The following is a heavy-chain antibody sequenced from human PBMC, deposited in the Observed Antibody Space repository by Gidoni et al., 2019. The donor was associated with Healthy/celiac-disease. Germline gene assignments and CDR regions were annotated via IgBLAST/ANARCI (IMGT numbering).Heavy chain of an antibody. CDR1: GGTFSSYA. D-gene: IGHD3-10*01. Sequence: QVQLVQSGAEVKQPGSSVKVSCKASGGTFSSYAISWVRQAPGQGLEWMGGIIPIFGTANYAQKFQARVTITADESTSTAYMELSSLRSEDTAVYYCASITMVQGVTPYYYYGMDVWGKGTTVTVSS. V-gene: IGHV1-69*01. CDR2: IIPIFGTA. J-gene: IGHJ6*04. CDR3: ASITMVQGVTPYYYYGMDV.